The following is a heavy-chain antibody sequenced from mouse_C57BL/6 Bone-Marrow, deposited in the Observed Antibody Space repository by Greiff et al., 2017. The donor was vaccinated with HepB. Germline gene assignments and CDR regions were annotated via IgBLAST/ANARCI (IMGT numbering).Heavy chain of an antibody. CDR3: ARGDYDSWFAY. D-gene: IGHD2-4*01. CDR2: ISYSGST. CDR1: GYSITSGYD. V-gene: IGHV3-1*01. J-gene: IGHJ3*01. Sequence: DVQLQVSGPGMVKPSQSLSLTCTVTGYSITSGYDWHWIRHFPGNKLEWMGYISYSGSTNYNPSLKSRISITHDTSKNHFFLKLNSVTTEDTATYYCARGDYDSWFAYWGQGTLVTVSA.